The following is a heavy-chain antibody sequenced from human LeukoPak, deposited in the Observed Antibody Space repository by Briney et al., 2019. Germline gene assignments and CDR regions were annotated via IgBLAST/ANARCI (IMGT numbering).Heavy chain of an antibody. CDR3: AREIPAAITGTLSHAFDI. CDR1: EYTFTSYD. CDR2: MNPNSGNT. V-gene: IGHV1-8*03. J-gene: IGHJ3*02. Sequence: GASVKVSCKASEYTFTSYDINWVRQATGQGLEWMGWMNPNSGNTGYAQKFQGRVTITRNTSISTAYMELRNLRSEDTAVYYCAREIPAAITGTLSHAFDIWGQGTMVTVSS. D-gene: IGHD1-20*01.